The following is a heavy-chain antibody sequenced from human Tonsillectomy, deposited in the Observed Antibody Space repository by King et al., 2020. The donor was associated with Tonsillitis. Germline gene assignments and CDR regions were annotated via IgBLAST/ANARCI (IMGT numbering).Heavy chain of an antibody. V-gene: IGHV3-23*04. CDR3: AKHKVALTPRDAFEF. D-gene: IGHD5-12*01. CDR1: GFTFRNYA. CDR2: ISGSGGST. Sequence: VQLVESGGGLVQPGGSLRLSCAASGFTFRNYAMSWVRQAPGKGLEWVSAISGSGGSTYSADSVKGRFTISRDNSKNTLYLQMNSLRVEDTAVYYFAKHKVALTPRDAFEFSGQGTLVTVSS. J-gene: IGHJ3*01.